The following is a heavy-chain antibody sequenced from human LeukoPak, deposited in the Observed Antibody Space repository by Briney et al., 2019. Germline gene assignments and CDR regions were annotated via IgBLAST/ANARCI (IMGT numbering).Heavy chain of an antibody. CDR1: GYSFTSYW. CDR2: IYPGDSDT. D-gene: IGHD5-12*01. Sequence: GESLKISCKGSGYSFTSYWIGWVRQMPGKGLEWMGIIYPGDSDTRYSPSFQGQVTISADKSISTAYLQWSSLKASDTAMYYCASPEPRYSGYDYDAFDIWGQGTMVTVSS. J-gene: IGHJ3*02. V-gene: IGHV5-51*01. CDR3: ASPEPRYSGYDYDAFDI.